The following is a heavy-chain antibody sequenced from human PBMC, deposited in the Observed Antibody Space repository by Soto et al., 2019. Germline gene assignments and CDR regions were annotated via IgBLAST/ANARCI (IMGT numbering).Heavy chain of an antibody. V-gene: IGHV1-69*13. D-gene: IGHD3-16*02. CDR3: ATERRQPYDYVWGTYSYQYSYYGMDL. Sequence: SVRVSCKASGGTFSSYASSWVRQASGQGLEWMGGIIPVFGPANYAQKFQGRVTIIADESTSTAYMELSSLRSEDTAVYYCATERRQPYDYVWGTYSYQYSYYGMDLWGQGTRVTVSS. CDR1: GGTFSSYA. J-gene: IGHJ6*02. CDR2: IIPVFGPA.